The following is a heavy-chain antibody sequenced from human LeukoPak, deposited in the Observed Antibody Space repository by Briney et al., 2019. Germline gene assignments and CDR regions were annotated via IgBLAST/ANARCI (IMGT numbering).Heavy chain of an antibody. J-gene: IGHJ3*02. Sequence: SETLSLTCTVSGGSISSSSYYWGWIRQPPGKGLEWIGSVYYSGSTYYNPSLKSRVTISVDTSKNQFALKLSSVTAADTAVYYCARRWEGDLDDAFDIWGQGTMVTVSS. D-gene: IGHD1-26*01. V-gene: IGHV4-39*01. CDR1: GGSISSSSYY. CDR2: VYYSGST. CDR3: ARRWEGDLDDAFDI.